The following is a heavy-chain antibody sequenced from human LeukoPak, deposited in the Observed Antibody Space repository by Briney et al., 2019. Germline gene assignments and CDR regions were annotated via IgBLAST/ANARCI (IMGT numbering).Heavy chain of an antibody. CDR3: ARDRSGLSYYGSGSYYDF. Sequence: KPSETLSLTCTVSGGSISSYYWSWIRQPAGKGLEWIGRIYTSGSTNYNPSLKSRVTISVDTSKNQFSLKLSSVTAADTAVYYCARDRSGLSYYGSGSYYDFWGQGTLVTVSS. CDR1: GGSISSYY. J-gene: IGHJ4*02. D-gene: IGHD3-10*01. CDR2: IYTSGST. V-gene: IGHV4-4*07.